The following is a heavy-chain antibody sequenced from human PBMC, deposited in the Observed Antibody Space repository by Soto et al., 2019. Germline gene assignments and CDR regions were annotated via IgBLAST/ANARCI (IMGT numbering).Heavy chain of an antibody. D-gene: IGHD3-3*01. Sequence: QLQLQESGSGLVQPSQTLSLTCTASGGSISTYDYSWSWIRQPPGGGLEWIGSVYHTGKTYFIPSLKSRVTMSLDKSKNQFSLNLTSVTAADTALYYCARERTIFGIDPGGGMDVWGQGTTVTVSS. V-gene: IGHV4-30-2*01. J-gene: IGHJ6*02. CDR1: GGSISTYDYS. CDR3: ARERTIFGIDPGGGMDV. CDR2: VYHTGKT.